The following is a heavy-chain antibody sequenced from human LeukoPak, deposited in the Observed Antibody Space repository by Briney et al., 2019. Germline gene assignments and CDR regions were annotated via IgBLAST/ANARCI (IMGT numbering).Heavy chain of an antibody. CDR2: IYYSGST. Sequence: SETLSLTCTVSGGSISSSSYYWGWIRQPPGKGLEWIGSIYYSGSTYYNPSLKSRVTISVDTSKNQFSLKLSSVTAADTAVYCCASEVGATSMGTFDIWGQGTMVTVSS. J-gene: IGHJ3*02. CDR3: ASEVGATSMGTFDI. CDR1: GGSISSSSYY. D-gene: IGHD1-26*01. V-gene: IGHV4-39*01.